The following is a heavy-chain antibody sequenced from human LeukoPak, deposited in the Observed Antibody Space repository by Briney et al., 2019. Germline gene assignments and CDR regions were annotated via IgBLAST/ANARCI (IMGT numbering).Heavy chain of an antibody. J-gene: IGHJ4*02. V-gene: IGHV3-23*01. Sequence: GGSLRLSCAASGISFSTYAMTWVRQAPGKGLEWVSLISATGGSTYYADSVKGRFTISRDNSENTLHLQMNSLRAEDTAVYYCAKSLSPFYYGSGSVSSGVDYWGQGTLVTVSS. CDR3: AKSLSPFYYGSGSVSSGVDY. CDR1: GISFSTYA. D-gene: IGHD3-10*01. CDR2: ISATGGST.